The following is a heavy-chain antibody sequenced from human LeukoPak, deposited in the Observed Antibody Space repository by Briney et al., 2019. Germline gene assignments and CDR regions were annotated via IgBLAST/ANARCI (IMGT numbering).Heavy chain of an antibody. Sequence: GGSLRLSCAASGFTFSDYYMSWIRQAPGKGLEWVSSISSSSSYIYYADSVKGRFTISRDNAKNSLYLQMNSLRAEDTAVYYCAREGYYYDYVWGSYLVYYYYYMDVWGKGTTVTISS. V-gene: IGHV3-11*06. CDR1: GFTFSDYY. CDR2: ISSSSSYI. CDR3: AREGYYYDYVWGSYLVYYYYYMDV. J-gene: IGHJ6*03. D-gene: IGHD3-16*02.